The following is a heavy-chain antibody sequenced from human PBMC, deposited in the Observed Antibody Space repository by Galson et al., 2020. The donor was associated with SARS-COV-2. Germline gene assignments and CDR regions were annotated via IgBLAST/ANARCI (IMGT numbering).Heavy chain of an antibody. D-gene: IGHD6-6*01. CDR3: ATSIAARGIAFDI. J-gene: IGHJ3*02. Sequence: GESLKISCAASGFTFSSYDMHWVRQATGKGLEWVSAIGTAGDPYYPGSVKGRFTISRENAKNSLYLQMNSLRAGDTAVYYCATSIAARGIAFDIWGQGTMVTVSS. V-gene: IGHV3-13*05. CDR2: IGTAGDP. CDR1: GFTFSSYD.